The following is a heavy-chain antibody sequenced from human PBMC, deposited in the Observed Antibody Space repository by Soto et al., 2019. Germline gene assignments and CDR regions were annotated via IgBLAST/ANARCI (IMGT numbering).Heavy chain of an antibody. Sequence: QLQLQESGPGLVKPSETLSLTCTVSGGSISSSSYYWGWIRQPPGKGLEWIGSIYYSGSTYYNPSLKSRVTISVDTSKNQFSLKLSSVTAADTAVYYCARQEVGIGYGDHGYFQHWGQGTLVTVSS. D-gene: IGHD4-17*01. CDR1: GGSISSSSYY. V-gene: IGHV4-39*01. CDR2: IYYSGST. J-gene: IGHJ1*01. CDR3: ARQEVGIGYGDHGYFQH.